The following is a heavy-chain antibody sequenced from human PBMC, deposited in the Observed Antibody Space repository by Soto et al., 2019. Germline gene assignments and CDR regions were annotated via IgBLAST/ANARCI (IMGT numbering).Heavy chain of an antibody. CDR1: GGSISSGDYY. Sequence: QVQLQESGPGLVKPSQTLSLTCTVSGGSISSGDYYWSWIRQPPGKGLEWIGYIYYSGSTYYNPSLKSRVSMSVDTSKNQFSLTVSSVTAADTAVYYCAREPTRSSWGNWYFDLWGRGTLVTVSS. CDR3: AREPTRSSWGNWYFDL. V-gene: IGHV4-30-4*01. CDR2: IYYSGST. J-gene: IGHJ2*01. D-gene: IGHD6-13*01.